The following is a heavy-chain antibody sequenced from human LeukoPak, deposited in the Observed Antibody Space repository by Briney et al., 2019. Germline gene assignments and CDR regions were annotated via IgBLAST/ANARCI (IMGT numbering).Heavy chain of an antibody. CDR3: ARGYSYGYCSV. J-gene: IGHJ4*02. CDR2: IIPIFGTA. V-gene: IGHV1-69*05. CDR1: GGIFSNYA. Sequence: GSSVKVSCKASGGIFSNYAVSWVRQAPGQGLEWMGGIIPIFGTANYAQKFQGRVTITTDESTKTAYVELSSLRSEDTAVYYCARGYSYGYCSVWGQGTLVTVSS. D-gene: IGHD5-18*01.